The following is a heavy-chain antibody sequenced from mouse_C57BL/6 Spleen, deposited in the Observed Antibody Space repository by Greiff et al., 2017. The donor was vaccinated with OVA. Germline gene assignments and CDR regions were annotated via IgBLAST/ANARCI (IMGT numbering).Heavy chain of an antibody. CDR1: GYTFTDYN. V-gene: IGHV1-18*01. J-gene: IGHJ4*01. CDR3: ARRVIYYGNRGDYYAMDY. D-gene: IGHD2-1*01. CDR2: INPNNGGT. Sequence: EVQLQESGPELVKPGASVKIPCKASGYTFTDYNMDWVKQSHGKSLEWIGDINPNNGGTIYNQKFKGKATLTVDKSSSTAYMELRSLTSEDTAVYYCARRVIYYGNRGDYYAMDYWGQGTSVTVSS.